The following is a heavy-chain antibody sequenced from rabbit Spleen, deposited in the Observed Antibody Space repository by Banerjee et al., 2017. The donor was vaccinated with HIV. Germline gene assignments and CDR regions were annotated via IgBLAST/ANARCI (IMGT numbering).Heavy chain of an antibody. V-gene: IGHV1S45*01. CDR3: ARATSDNYWLSVLDL. J-gene: IGHJ6*01. CDR2: IYAGSSGST. CDR1: GFTLSTYW. Sequence: QEQLEESGGGLVKPEGSLTLTSTASGFTLSTYWMCWVRQAPGKGLEWIACIYAGSSGSTYYASWVNGRFTISRTSTTVTLQMTSLTVADTATYFCARATSDNYWLSVLDLWGPGTLVTVS. D-gene: IGHD3-1*01.